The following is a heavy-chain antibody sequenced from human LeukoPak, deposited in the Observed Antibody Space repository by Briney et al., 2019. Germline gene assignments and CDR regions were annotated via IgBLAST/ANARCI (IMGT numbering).Heavy chain of an antibody. D-gene: IGHD5-12*01. Sequence: GGSLRLSCAASGFAFSDYAMSWVRQAPGKGLEWVSTISGSGGSTYYPDSVKGRFTISRDNSKNTLYLQMNNLRAEESALYYCAKGRISGYVSDAFDIWGQGTMVTVSS. V-gene: IGHV3-23*01. CDR1: GFAFSDYA. CDR2: ISGSGGST. J-gene: IGHJ3*02. CDR3: AKGRISGYVSDAFDI.